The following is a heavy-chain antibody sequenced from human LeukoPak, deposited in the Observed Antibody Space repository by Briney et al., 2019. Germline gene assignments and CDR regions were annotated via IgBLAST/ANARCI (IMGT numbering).Heavy chain of an antibody. CDR3: AKPYCSGGSCSHSGYYYYYMDV. J-gene: IGHJ6*03. CDR2: ISGSGGST. D-gene: IGHD2-15*01. CDR1: GFTFSSYA. Sequence: PGGSLRLSCAASGFTFSSYAMSWVRQAPGKGRGWVSAISGSGGSTYYADSVKVRFTISRDNSKNTLYLQMNSLRAEDTAVYYCAKPYCSGGSCSHSGYYYYYMDVWGKGTTVTVSS. V-gene: IGHV3-23*01.